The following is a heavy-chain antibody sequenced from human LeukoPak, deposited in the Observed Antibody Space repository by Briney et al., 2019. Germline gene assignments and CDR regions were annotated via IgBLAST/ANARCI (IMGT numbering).Heavy chain of an antibody. J-gene: IGHJ5*02. D-gene: IGHD2-15*01. V-gene: IGHV3-30*18. CDR2: ISYDGSNK. Sequence: EGSLRLSCAASGFTFSSYGMHWVRQAPGKGLEWVAVISYDGSNKYYADSVKGRFTISRDNSKNTLYLQMNSLRAEDTAVYYCAKRGGCSGGSCYNWFDPWGQGTLVTVSS. CDR1: GFTFSSYG. CDR3: AKRGGCSGGSCYNWFDP.